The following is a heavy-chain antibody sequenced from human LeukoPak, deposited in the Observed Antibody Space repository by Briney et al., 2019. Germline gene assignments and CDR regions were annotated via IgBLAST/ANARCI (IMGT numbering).Heavy chain of an antibody. V-gene: IGHV1-2*02. CDR2: INPNSGGT. CDR3: ARAVSIGSSKPNFDY. D-gene: IGHD6-6*01. CDR1: GYTFTGYY. J-gene: IGHJ4*02. Sequence: ASVKVSCTASGYTFTGYYMHWVRQAPGQGLEWMGWINPNSGGTNYAQKFQGRVTMTRDTSISTAYMELSRLRSDGTAVYYCARAVSIGSSKPNFDYWGQGTLVTVSS.